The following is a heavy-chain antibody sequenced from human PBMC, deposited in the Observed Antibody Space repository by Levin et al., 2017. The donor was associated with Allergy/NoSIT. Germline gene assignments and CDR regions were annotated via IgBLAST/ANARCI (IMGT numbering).Heavy chain of an antibody. CDR2: ISWNSGSI. V-gene: IGHV3-9*01. D-gene: IGHD5-24*01. Sequence: GGSLRLSCAASGFSFDDYAMHWVRQAPGKGLEWVSGISWNSGSIGYADSVKGRFTISRDNAKNSLYLQMNSLRAEDTALYYCAKDTGWLQASRLDGWGQGTTVTVSS. J-gene: IGHJ6*02. CDR1: GFSFDDYA. CDR3: AKDTGWLQASRLDG.